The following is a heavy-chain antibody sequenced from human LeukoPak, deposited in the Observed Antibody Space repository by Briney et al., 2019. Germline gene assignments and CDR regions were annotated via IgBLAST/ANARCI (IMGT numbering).Heavy chain of an antibody. CDR1: GYTFTSYD. D-gene: IGHD1-26*01. V-gene: IGHV1-8*03. CDR2: MNPNSGNT. Sequence: ASVKVSCKASGYTFTSYDINWVRQATGQGLEWMGWMNPNSGNTGYAQKFQGRVTTTRNTSISTAYMELSSLRSEDTAVYYCARARYRGSPTLSNYWGQGTLVTVSS. J-gene: IGHJ4*02. CDR3: ARARYRGSPTLSNY.